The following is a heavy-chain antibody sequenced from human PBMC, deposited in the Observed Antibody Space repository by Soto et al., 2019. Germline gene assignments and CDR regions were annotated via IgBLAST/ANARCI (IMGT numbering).Heavy chain of an antibody. Sequence: QVQLVQSGAEVKKPGASVKVSCKASGYTFTSYGISWVRQAPGQGLEWMGWISAYNGNTNYAQKLQGRVTMTTDTSTSTAYMELRSLRSDDTAVYYCAIEKRRGYSYRYGHWLEPWGQGPLVTVSS. J-gene: IGHJ5*02. D-gene: IGHD5-18*01. CDR2: ISAYNGNT. CDR1: GYTFTSYG. V-gene: IGHV1-18*04. CDR3: AIEKRRGYSYRYGHWLEP.